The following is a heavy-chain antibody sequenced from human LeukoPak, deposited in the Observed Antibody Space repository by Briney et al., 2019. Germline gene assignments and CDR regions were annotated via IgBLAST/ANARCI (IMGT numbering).Heavy chain of an antibody. CDR3: ASGRYMSGSGDY. J-gene: IGHJ4*02. CDR2: INHSGST. Sequence: SETPSLTCAAYGGSFSGYYWSWIRQPPGKGLEWIGEINHSGSTNYNPSLKSRVTISVDTSKNQFSLKLSSVTAADTAVYYCASGRYMSGSGDYWGQGTLVTVSS. V-gene: IGHV4-34*01. D-gene: IGHD3-10*01. CDR1: GGSFSGYY.